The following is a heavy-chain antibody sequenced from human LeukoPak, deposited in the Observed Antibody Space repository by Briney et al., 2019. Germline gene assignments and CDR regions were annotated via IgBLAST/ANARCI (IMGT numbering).Heavy chain of an antibody. D-gene: IGHD4-17*01. Sequence: GGSLRLSCAASGFTFSSYGMHWVRQAPGKGLEGVAVISYDGSNKYYADSVKGRFTISRDNSKNTLYLQMNSLRAEDTAVYYCAKDQSAYGDYAFDIWGQGTMVTVSS. J-gene: IGHJ3*02. CDR3: AKDQSAYGDYAFDI. CDR2: ISYDGSNK. CDR1: GFTFSSYG. V-gene: IGHV3-30*18.